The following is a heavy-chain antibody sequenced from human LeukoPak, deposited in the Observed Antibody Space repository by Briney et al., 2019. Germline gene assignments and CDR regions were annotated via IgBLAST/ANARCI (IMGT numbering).Heavy chain of an antibody. Sequence: PGGSLRLSCAASGFTFSSYGMHWVRQAPGKRLEWVAFIRYGGSDKYYADSVKGRFTISRDNSKNTLYLQMNSLRAEDTAVYYCAKPDFLSGFGIGYWGQGTLVTVSS. D-gene: IGHD3-3*01. CDR3: AKPDFLSGFGIGY. CDR2: IRYGGSDK. J-gene: IGHJ4*02. CDR1: GFTFSSYG. V-gene: IGHV3-30*02.